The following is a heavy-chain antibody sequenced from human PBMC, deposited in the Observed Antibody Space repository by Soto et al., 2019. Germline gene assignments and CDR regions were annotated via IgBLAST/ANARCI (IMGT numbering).Heavy chain of an antibody. V-gene: IGHV4-30-2*01. CDR2: IYHSGST. CDR1: GGSISSGGYS. J-gene: IGHJ6*02. D-gene: IGHD6-13*01. Sequence: KPSETLSLTCAVSGGSISSGGYSWSWIRQPPGKGLEWIGYIYHSGSTYYNPSLKSRVTISVDRSKNQFSLKLSSVTAADTAVYYCARSAWGGSSIYYYGMDVWGQGTTVTAP. CDR3: ARSAWGGSSIYYYGMDV.